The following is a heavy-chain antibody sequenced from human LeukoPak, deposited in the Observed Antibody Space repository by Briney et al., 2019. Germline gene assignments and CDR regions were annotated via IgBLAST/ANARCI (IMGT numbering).Heavy chain of an antibody. CDR3: EREIAVAGKNWFDP. Sequence: PSETLSLTCTVSGGSISSYYCSWIRQPPGKGLEWIGYIYYSGSTNYNPSLKSRVTISVDTSKNQFSLKLSSVTAADTAVYYCEREIAVAGKNWFDPWGQGTLVTVSS. V-gene: IGHV4-59*01. CDR1: GGSISSYY. CDR2: IYYSGST. J-gene: IGHJ5*02. D-gene: IGHD6-19*01.